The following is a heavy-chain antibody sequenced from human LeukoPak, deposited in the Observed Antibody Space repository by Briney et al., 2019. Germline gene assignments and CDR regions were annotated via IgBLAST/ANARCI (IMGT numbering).Heavy chain of an antibody. D-gene: IGHD1-26*01. V-gene: IGHV3-15*01. CDR2: IKSKTDGGTT. CDR3: TTDIRWEVRPFDY. Sequence: GGSLRLSCAASTFSSSNAWMNWVRQAPGKGLEWVGRIKSKTDGGTTDYAAPVKGRFTISRDDSKNTLYLQMNSLKTEDTAVYYCTTDIRWEVRPFDYWGQGTLVAVSS. J-gene: IGHJ4*02. CDR1: TFSSSNAW.